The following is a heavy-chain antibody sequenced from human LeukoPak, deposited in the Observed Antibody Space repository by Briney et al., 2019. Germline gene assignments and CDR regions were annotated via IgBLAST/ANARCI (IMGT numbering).Heavy chain of an antibody. CDR3: ARETRDSSGFGAFDI. CDR1: RFSFSTSE. V-gene: IGHV3-48*03. CDR2: ISTTGSDI. D-gene: IGHD3-22*01. J-gene: IGHJ3*02. Sequence: GGSLRLSCVASRFSFSTSEMSWVRPAPGEGLEWLSYISTTGSDIIYADSVKGRFTMSRDNAKNSLFLQMNSLRAEDTAVYYCARETRDSSGFGAFDIWGRGTMVTVS.